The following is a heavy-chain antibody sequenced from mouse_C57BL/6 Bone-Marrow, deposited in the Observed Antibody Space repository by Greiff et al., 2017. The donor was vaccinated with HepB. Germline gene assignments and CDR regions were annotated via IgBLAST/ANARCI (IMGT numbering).Heavy chain of an antibody. J-gene: IGHJ2*01. CDR1: GFTFSDYG. Sequence: EVMLVESGGGLVKPGGSLKLSCAASGFTFSDYGMHWVRQAPEKGLEWVAYISSGSSTIYYADTVKGRFTISRDNAKNTLFLQMTSLRSEDTAMYYCSRFYYGSSYLYYFDYWGQGTTLTVSS. CDR3: SRFYYGSSYLYYFDY. V-gene: IGHV5-17*01. D-gene: IGHD1-1*01. CDR2: ISSGSSTI.